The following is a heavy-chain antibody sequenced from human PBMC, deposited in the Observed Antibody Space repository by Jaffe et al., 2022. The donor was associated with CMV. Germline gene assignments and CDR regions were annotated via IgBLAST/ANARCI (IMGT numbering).Heavy chain of an antibody. CDR2: ISNIGGPT. D-gene: IGHD2-15*01. Sequence: EVQLVESGGGLVQPGGSLRLSCSASGFTFTSYAMHWVRQAPGKGLEYVSAISNIGGPTYYADSVEGRFTISRDNSKNTVFLQMSSLRPEDSAVYYCVKGRDVVVAATPLPHWGQGVLVIVSS. J-gene: IGHJ4*02. CDR3: VKGRDVVVAATPLPH. CDR1: GFTFTSYA. V-gene: IGHV3-64D*06.